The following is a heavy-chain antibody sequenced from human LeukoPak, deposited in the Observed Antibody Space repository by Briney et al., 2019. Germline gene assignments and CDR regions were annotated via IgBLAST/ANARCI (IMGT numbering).Heavy chain of an antibody. CDR2: IYYSGNT. D-gene: IGHD3-22*01. CDR3: ARDLQYYDSSGYYYYYYYYYMDV. V-gene: IGHV4-39*07. CDR1: GGSISSSSYY. J-gene: IGHJ6*03. Sequence: SETLSLTCTVSGGSISSSSYYWGWIRPPPGKGLEWIWSIYYSGNTYYNPSLKSRVTISVDTSKKQFSLKLSSVTAADTAVYYCARDLQYYDSSGYYYYYYYYYMDVWGKGTTVTVSS.